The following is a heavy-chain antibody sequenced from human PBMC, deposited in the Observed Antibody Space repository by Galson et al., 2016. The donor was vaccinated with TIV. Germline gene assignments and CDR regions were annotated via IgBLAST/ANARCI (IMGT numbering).Heavy chain of an antibody. J-gene: IGHJ5*02. CDR1: GGTFNSYG. CDR2: ILPVFGTT. D-gene: IGHD5-18*01. Sequence: SVKVSCKASGGTFNSYGISWVRQAPGQGLQWMGGILPVFGTTKYSQDFQGRVAVTADQSTGTASMDLTGLRFDDTAVYFCSRSRGYSYGYVDPWGQGTLVTVSA. V-gene: IGHV1-69*13. CDR3: SRSRGYSYGYVDP.